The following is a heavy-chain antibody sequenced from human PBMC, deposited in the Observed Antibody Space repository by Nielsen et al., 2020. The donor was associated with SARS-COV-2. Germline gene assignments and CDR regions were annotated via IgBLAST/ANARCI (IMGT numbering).Heavy chain of an antibody. CDR3: ARDSNYDFWSGYPYFDY. CDR1: GFTFSSYW. Sequence: GESLKISCAVSGFTFSSYWMSWVRQAPGKGLEWVANIKQDGSEKYYVDSVKGRFTISRDNAKNSLYLQMNSLRAEDTAVYYCARDSNYDFWSGYPYFDYWSQGTLVTVSS. J-gene: IGHJ4*02. D-gene: IGHD3-3*01. V-gene: IGHV3-7*03. CDR2: IKQDGSEK.